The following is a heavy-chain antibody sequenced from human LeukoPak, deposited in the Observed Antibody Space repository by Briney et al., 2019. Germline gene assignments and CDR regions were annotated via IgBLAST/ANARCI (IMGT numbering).Heavy chain of an antibody. V-gene: IGHV3-21*04. CDR1: GFTFSTYS. Sequence: VGSLRLSCAASGFTFSTYSMNWVRQAPGKGLEWVASVSSTGGYIYYAESLRGRFTISRDNANNSLSLQMNSLRAEDTAVYYCARDQNGYNSRNCMTAFDIWGHGTMVTVSS. CDR3: ARDQNGYNSRNCMTAFDI. CDR2: VSSTGGYI. J-gene: IGHJ3*02. D-gene: IGHD5-24*01.